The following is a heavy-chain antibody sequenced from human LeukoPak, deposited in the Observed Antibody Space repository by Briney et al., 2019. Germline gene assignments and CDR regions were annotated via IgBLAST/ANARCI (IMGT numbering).Heavy chain of an antibody. V-gene: IGHV4-59*11. D-gene: IGHD6-13*01. CDR3: ARDFSSMGVWFDP. J-gene: IGHJ5*02. Sequence: SETLSLTCTVSGGSISSHYWSWIRQPPGKGLEWIGYIYYSGSTNYNPSLKSRVTISVDTSKNQFSLKLSSVTAADTAVYYCARDFSSMGVWFDPWGQGTLVTVSS. CDR1: GGSISSHY. CDR2: IYYSGST.